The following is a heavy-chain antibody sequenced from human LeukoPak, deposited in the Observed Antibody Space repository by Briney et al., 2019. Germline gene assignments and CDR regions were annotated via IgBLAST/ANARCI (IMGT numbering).Heavy chain of an antibody. V-gene: IGHV1-2*02. J-gene: IGHJ4*02. D-gene: IGHD3-22*01. CDR2: INPDTGGT. Sequence: GASVKVSCKTSGYSFSGYYIHWVRQAPGQGLEWMGWINPDTGGTNYAQKFQGRVTMTRERSISTAYMELSRLKSDDTAVYYCAGGHDSTVDYWGQGTLVTVSS. CDR3: AGGHDSTVDY. CDR1: GYSFSGYY.